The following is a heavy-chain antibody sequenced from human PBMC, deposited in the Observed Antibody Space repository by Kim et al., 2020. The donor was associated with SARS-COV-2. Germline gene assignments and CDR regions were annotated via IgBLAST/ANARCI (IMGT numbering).Heavy chain of an antibody. CDR1: GCSISSGGYY. V-gene: IGHV4-31*03. CDR3: ARARRWGLIPALGAFDY. CDR2: IYYSGST. D-gene: IGHD1-26*01. J-gene: IGHJ4*02. Sequence: SETLSLTCTVSGCSISSGGYYWIWIRQHPGKGLEWIVYIYYSGSTYYNPSLTRRVTISVDTSKNQYSLKLSSVTAADTALYYCARARRWGLIPALGAFDYWGQGTLVTVSS.